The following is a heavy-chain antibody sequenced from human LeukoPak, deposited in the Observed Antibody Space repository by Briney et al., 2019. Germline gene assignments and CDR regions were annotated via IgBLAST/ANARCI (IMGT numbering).Heavy chain of an antibody. V-gene: IGHV3-15*01. J-gene: IGHJ6*03. Sequence: PGGSLRLSCAASGFTFSNAWMSWVRQAPGKGLEWVGRIKSKTDGWTTDYAAPVKGRFTTSRDDSKNTLYLQMNSLKTEDTAVYYCTRSGFTSGGSCCHCYYYYYYMDVWGKGTTVTVSS. CDR1: GFTFSNAW. CDR3: TRSGFTSGGSCCHCYYYYYYMDV. D-gene: IGHD2-15*01. CDR2: IKSKTDGWTT.